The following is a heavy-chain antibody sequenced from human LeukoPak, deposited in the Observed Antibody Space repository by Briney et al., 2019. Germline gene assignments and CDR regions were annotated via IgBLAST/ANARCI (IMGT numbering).Heavy chain of an antibody. CDR2: IYHSGST. D-gene: IGHD3-22*01. V-gene: IGHV4-4*02. J-gene: IGHJ4*02. CDR3: ARVTNYYDSSGLFDY. Sequence: PSGTLSLTCAVSGGSISSSNWWSWVRQPPGKGLEWIGEIYHSGSTNYNPSLKSRVTISVDKSKNQFSLKLSSVTAADTAVYYCARVTNYYDSSGLFDYWGQGTLVTVSS. CDR1: GGSISSSNW.